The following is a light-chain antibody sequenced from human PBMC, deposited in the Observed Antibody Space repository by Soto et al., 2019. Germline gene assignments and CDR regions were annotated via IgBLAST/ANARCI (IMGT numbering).Light chain of an antibody. V-gene: IGLV2-8*01. J-gene: IGLJ1*01. CDR3: SSYAGSNNFV. Sequence: QSVLTQPPSASGFPGQSVTISCTGTSSDVGYYDYVSWYQQHPGKAPKLVIYEVTKRPSGVPDRVSASKSGNTASLTFSGLRAEDEADYYCSSYAGSNNFVFVSGTKVT. CDR1: SSDVGYYDY. CDR2: EVT.